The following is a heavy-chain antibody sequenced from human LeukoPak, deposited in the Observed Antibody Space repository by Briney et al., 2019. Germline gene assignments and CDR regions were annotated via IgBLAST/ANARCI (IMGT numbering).Heavy chain of an antibody. D-gene: IGHD6-6*01. CDR2: INTNTGNP. Sequence: GASVKVSCKASGYTFTSNGISWVRQAPGQGLEWMGWINTNTGNPTYAQGFTGRFVFSLDTSVSTAYLQISSLKAEDTAVYYCAREVAARLWYYYYYMDVWGKGTTVTVSS. CDR3: AREVAARLWYYYYYMDV. V-gene: IGHV7-4-1*02. CDR1: GYTFTSNG. J-gene: IGHJ6*03.